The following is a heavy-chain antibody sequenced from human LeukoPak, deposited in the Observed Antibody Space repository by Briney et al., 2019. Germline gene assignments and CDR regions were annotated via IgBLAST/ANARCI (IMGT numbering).Heavy chain of an antibody. Sequence: GGAVKVSCKASGWTFTSYGISWVRQAPGREVEGVGCMSAYNGNTNYAQTLQGRVTMTTDTSTSTAYMQPRSLRSDDTAVYYCARDLMPAGAPLGYWGQGTLVTVSS. CDR2: MSAYNGNT. D-gene: IGHD6-13*01. CDR1: GWTFTSYG. V-gene: IGHV1-18*01. CDR3: ARDLMPAGAPLGY. J-gene: IGHJ4*02.